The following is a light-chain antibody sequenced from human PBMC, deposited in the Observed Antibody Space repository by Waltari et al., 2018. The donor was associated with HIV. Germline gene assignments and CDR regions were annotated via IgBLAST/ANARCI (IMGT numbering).Light chain of an antibody. V-gene: IGLV2-23*02. CDR3: YSYAGSSTLI. Sequence: QSALTQPASVSGSPAQSIPLSCTGTSSAVGSSNLVSWYQHHPGNAPKRMIYEVTTRPSGVSNRFSGSKSGNTASLTISGLQAEDEADYYCYSYAGSSTLIFGGGTKLTVL. CDR2: EVT. CDR1: SSAVGSSNL. J-gene: IGLJ2*01.